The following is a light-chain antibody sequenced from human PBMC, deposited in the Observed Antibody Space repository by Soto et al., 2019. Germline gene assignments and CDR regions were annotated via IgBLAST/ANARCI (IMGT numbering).Light chain of an antibody. CDR2: EVN. V-gene: IGLV2-23*02. J-gene: IGLJ7*01. CDR1: NSDVGIYDL. CDR3: CSYAGTTTPAV. Sequence: QSALTQPASVSGSPGQSITISCTGTNSDVGIYDLVSWYQQLPGKAPKLMIFEVNKRPSGVSNRFSGSKSGNTASLTISGLQAEDEADYYCCSYAGTTTPAVFGGGTQLT.